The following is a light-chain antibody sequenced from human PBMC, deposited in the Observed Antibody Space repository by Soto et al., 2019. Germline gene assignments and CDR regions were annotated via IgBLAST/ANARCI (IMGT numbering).Light chain of an antibody. J-gene: IGKJ2*01. Sequence: EIVMTQSPATLSVSPGERATLSCRASQSVSSTLAWYQQRPGQAPRLLIYGASTRATGIPARFSGSGSGTEFTLTISSLQSEDFAVYYCHQYYSWPHTLGLGTKVEIK. CDR3: HQYYSWPHT. CDR1: QSVSST. V-gene: IGKV3-15*01. CDR2: GAS.